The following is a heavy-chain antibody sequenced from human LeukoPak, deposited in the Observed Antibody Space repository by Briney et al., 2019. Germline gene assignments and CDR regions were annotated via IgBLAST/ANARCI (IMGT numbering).Heavy chain of an antibody. D-gene: IGHD5-18*01. V-gene: IGHV3-23*01. CDR1: GFTFSNYA. J-gene: IGHJ6*02. Sequence: GGSLRLSCADSGFTFSNYAKNWVRQAPGKGLECVSAIGGSRGNTYYADSVRGRFTISRDNSKSTLHLQTNSLRAEDTAVYYCAKAQGGGYIYGSDVWGQGTTVTVSS. CDR2: IGGSRGNT. CDR3: AKAQGGGYIYGSDV.